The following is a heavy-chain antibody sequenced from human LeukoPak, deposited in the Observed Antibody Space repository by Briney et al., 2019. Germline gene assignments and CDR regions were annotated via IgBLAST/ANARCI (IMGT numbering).Heavy chain of an antibody. CDR1: GFSFSNHA. Sequence: GGSLRLSCAPAGFSFSNHAMSWVREAPGKGLEWVSYISGGGGTAYYAESVKGRFTISRDNSQSTLYLLISSRRVADTAVFYSAKDRFCSGAGCSDAFDIWGQGTMVTVSS. CDR2: ISGGGGTA. V-gene: IGHV3-23*01. D-gene: IGHD2-15*01. CDR3: AKDRFCSGAGCSDAFDI. J-gene: IGHJ3*02.